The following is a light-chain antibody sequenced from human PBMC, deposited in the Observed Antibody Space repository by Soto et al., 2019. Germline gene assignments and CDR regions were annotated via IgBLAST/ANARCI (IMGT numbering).Light chain of an antibody. Sequence: IVMTQSPDSLAVSLGERATINCKSSQSVLYSSNNKNYLAWYQQKPGQPPKLLIYWASTRESGVPDRFSGSGSGTDFTLTIIRLQAEDVAVYYCQQYYSTPPTFGGGTKVEIK. CDR2: WAS. J-gene: IGKJ4*01. CDR1: QSVLYSSNNKNY. CDR3: QQYYSTPPT. V-gene: IGKV4-1*01.